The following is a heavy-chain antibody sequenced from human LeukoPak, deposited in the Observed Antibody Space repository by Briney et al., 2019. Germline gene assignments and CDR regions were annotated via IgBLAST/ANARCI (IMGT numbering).Heavy chain of an antibody. CDR2: ISSNGGST. D-gene: IGHD6-13*01. V-gene: IGHV3-64D*06. CDR1: GFTFSSYA. J-gene: IGHJ4*02. CDR3: VKGREPTYSSSWTD. Sequence: GRSLRLSCSASGFTFSSYAMHWVRQAPGKGLEYVSAISSNGGSTYYADSVKGRFTISRDNSKNTLYLQMSSLRAEDTAVYYCVKGREPTYSSSWTDWGQGTLVTVSS.